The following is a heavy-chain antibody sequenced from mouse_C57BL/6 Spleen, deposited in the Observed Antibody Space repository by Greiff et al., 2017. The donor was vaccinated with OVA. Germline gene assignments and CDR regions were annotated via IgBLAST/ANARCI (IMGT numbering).Heavy chain of an antibody. Sequence: QVPLKQSGAELARPGASVKLSCKASGYTFTSYGISWVKQRTGQGLEWIGEIYPRSGNTYYNEKFKGKATLTADKSSSTAYMELRSLTSEDSAVYFCAREGLYDDDTFAYWGQGTLVTVSA. CDR1: GYTFTSYG. CDR2: IYPRSGNT. CDR3: AREGLYDDDTFAY. J-gene: IGHJ3*01. D-gene: IGHD2-4*01. V-gene: IGHV1-81*01.